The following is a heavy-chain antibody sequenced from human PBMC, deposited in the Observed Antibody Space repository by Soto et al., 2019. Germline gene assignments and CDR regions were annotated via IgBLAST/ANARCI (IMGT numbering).Heavy chain of an antibody. CDR2: ISTEGMTT. CDR1: GLPLSTGW. CDR3: ASGAAF. J-gene: IGHJ4*02. V-gene: IGHV3-74*01. D-gene: IGHD6-25*01. Sequence: EAQVVESGGGLVQPGGSLRLSCTASGLPLSTGWMHWVRQTPGKGLLWVSRISTEGMTTNYAGSVEGRFTVSWDNARNTMYLKMNFLRVEDTAVYFCASGAAFRGQGILVTVSS.